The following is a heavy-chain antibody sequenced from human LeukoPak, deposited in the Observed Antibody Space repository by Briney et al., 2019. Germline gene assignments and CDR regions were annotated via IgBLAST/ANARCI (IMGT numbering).Heavy chain of an antibody. Sequence: SETLSLTRTVSGGSISSSSYYWSWIRQPPGKGLEWIGEINHSGSTNYNPSLKSRVTISVDTSKNQFSLKLSSVTAADTAVYYCARGGRYSGSYYWPGGHFDYWGQGTLVTVSS. CDR1: GGSISSSSYY. V-gene: IGHV4-39*07. CDR3: ARGGRYSGSYYWPGGHFDY. CDR2: INHSGST. D-gene: IGHD1-26*01. J-gene: IGHJ4*02.